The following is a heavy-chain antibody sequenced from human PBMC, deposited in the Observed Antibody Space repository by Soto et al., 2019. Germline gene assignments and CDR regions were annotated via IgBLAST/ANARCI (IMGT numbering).Heavy chain of an antibody. J-gene: IGHJ3*02. D-gene: IGHD3-3*01. CDR1: GYTLTMYA. CDR2: INSGNGDT. CDR3: ARPGVAYDAFDI. Sequence: ASVKVSCKASGYTLTMYAMHWVRQAPGQRLEWMGWINSGNGDTIYSQKFQGRATLTRDTSASTAYMALSSLRSEDTAVYYCARPGVAYDAFDIWGQGTMVTVSS. V-gene: IGHV1-3*04.